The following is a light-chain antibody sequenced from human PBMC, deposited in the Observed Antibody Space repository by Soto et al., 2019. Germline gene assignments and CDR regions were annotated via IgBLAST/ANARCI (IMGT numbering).Light chain of an antibody. CDR3: QQYNNWPIT. CDR2: GAS. Sequence: EIVMTQSPVTMSVSPGEDANLXXRTSQSIGSNLAWYQQKPGQSPRLXIYGASTRATGLPARFSGSGSGTEFTLTISSLQSEDFALYYCQQYNNWPITFGQGTRLEIK. J-gene: IGKJ5*01. CDR1: QSIGSN. V-gene: IGKV3D-15*01.